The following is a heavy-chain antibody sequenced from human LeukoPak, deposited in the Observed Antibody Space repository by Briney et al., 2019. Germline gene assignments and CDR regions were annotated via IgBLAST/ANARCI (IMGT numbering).Heavy chain of an antibody. J-gene: IGHJ3*02. CDR3: AKGYSSSWYNAFDI. V-gene: IGHV3-30*18. D-gene: IGHD6-13*01. CDR1: GFTFSSYG. CDR2: ISYDGSNK. Sequence: GGSLRLSCAASGFTFSSYGVHWVRQAPGKGLEWVAVISYDGSNKYYADSVKGRFTISRDNSKNTLYLQMNSLRAEDTAVYYCAKGYSSSWYNAFDIWGQGTMVTVSS.